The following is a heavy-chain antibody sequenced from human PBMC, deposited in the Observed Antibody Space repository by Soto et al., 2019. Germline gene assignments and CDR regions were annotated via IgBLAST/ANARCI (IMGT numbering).Heavy chain of an antibody. CDR3: VRGGEDRGAY. CDR2: ISSSSSTI. CDR1: GFTFSLYG. V-gene: IGHV3-48*04. D-gene: IGHD3-10*01. J-gene: IGHJ4*02. Sequence: EVQLVESGGGLVQPGGSLRLSCAASGFTFSLYGMNWVRQAPGKGLEWISYISSSSSTINYADSVKGRYTISRDNAKNSLYLQMNSLRGEDTAVYYCVRGGEDRGAYWGQGTLVTVSS.